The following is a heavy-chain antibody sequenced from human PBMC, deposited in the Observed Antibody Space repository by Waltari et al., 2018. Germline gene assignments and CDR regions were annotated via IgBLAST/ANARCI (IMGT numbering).Heavy chain of an antibody. V-gene: IGHV4-38-2*01. Sequence: QVQLQESGPGLVKPSETLSLPGAVSGDSISRGYYWGWIRQPPGKGLEWIGSIYHSGSTYYNPSLKSRVTISVDTSKNQFSLKLSSVTAADTAVYYCARHREYSSSSNWYFDLWGRGTLVTVSS. D-gene: IGHD6-6*01. J-gene: IGHJ2*01. CDR3: ARHREYSSSSNWYFDL. CDR1: GDSISRGYY. CDR2: IYHSGST.